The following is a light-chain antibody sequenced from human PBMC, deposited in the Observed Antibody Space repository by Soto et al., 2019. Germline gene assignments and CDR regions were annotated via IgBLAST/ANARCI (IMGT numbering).Light chain of an antibody. CDR2: GAS. CDR1: QSLYGN. V-gene: IGKV3-15*01. J-gene: IGKJ1*01. Sequence: DIVMTQSPDTLSVSPGERATLSCRASQSLYGNLAWYQQKPGQAPRLLIYGASTRATGIPARFSGSGSGTEYTLTISSLQSEDFAIYYCQQYSDWPTTFGQGTKVEIK. CDR3: QQYSDWPTT.